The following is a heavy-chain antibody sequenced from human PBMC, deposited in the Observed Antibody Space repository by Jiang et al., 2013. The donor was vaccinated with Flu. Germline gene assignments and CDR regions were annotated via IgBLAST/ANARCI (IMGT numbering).Heavy chain of an antibody. Sequence: ETLSLTCTVSGGSISSYYWSWIRQPPGKGLEWIGYIYYSGSTNYNPSLKSRVTISVDTSKNQFSLKLSSVTAADTAVYYCARGRGWGNWFDPWGQGTLVTVSS. CDR1: GGSISSYY. J-gene: IGHJ5*02. D-gene: IGHD1-26*01. CDR3: ARGRGWGNWFDP. CDR2: IYYSGST. V-gene: IGHV4-59*01.